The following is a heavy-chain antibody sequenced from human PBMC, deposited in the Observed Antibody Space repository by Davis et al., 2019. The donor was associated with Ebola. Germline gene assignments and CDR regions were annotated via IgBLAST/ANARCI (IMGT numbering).Heavy chain of an antibody. V-gene: IGHV3-23*01. CDR2: FRTSGDT. D-gene: IGHD5-24*01. CDR3: AKHTRDGDFDY. CDR1: GFIFRSYV. J-gene: IGHJ4*02. Sequence: GGSLRLSCAASGFIFRSYVMSWVRQAPGKGLEWVSTFRTSGDTYYADAVKGRFTISKHQSMNTLYLQMNNLRAEDTAVYYCAKHTRDGDFDYWGQGILVTVSS.